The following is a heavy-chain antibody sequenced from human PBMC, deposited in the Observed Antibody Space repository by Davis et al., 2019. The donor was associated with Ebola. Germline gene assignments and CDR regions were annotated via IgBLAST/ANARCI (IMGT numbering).Heavy chain of an antibody. Sequence: PGGSLRLSCAVSGFTFSSSAMSWVRQAPGRGLEWVANIKLDGSAKYYVDSVKGRFTISRDNANNSLYLQMNSLRAEDTAVYYCASDGCSGGSCSTYAMDVWGQGTTVTVSS. J-gene: IGHJ6*02. CDR1: GFTFSSSA. CDR3: ASDGCSGGSCSTYAMDV. CDR2: IKLDGSAK. V-gene: IGHV3-7*01. D-gene: IGHD2-15*01.